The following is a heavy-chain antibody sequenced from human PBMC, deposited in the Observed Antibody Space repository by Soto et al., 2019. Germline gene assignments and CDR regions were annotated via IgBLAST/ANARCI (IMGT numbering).Heavy chain of an antibody. CDR2: ISGSGGST. J-gene: IGHJ3*02. D-gene: IGHD2-2*01. V-gene: IGHV3-23*01. CDR1: GFTFSSYA. CDR3: AKDCDIVVVPAAMKWPPSCAFDT. Sequence: AGSLRLSCAASGFTFSSYAMSWVRQAPGKGLEWVSAISGSGGSTYYADSVKGRFTISRDNSKNTLYLQMNSLRAEDTAVYYCAKDCDIVVVPAAMKWPPSCAFDTWGQGTMVTVS.